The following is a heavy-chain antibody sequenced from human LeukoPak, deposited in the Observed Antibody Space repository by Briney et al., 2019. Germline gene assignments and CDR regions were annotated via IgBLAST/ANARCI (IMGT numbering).Heavy chain of an antibody. Sequence: GGSLRLSCAASGFIFSSYGMHWVRQAPGKGLEWVAVIWYDGSNKYYADSVKGRFTISRDNSKNTLYLQMNSLRAEDTAVYYCAKDLAAAGIFDYWGQGTLVTVSS. CDR1: GFIFSSYG. V-gene: IGHV3-33*06. CDR2: IWYDGSNK. J-gene: IGHJ4*02. CDR3: AKDLAAAGIFDY. D-gene: IGHD6-13*01.